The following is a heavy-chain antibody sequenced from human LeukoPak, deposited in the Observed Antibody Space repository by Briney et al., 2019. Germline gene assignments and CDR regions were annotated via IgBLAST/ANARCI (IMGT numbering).Heavy chain of an antibody. D-gene: IGHD3-22*01. CDR1: GFTFSSYG. V-gene: IGHV3-23*01. CDR2: ISGSGGST. J-gene: IGHJ4*02. CDR3: AKAGPYYDGSGWEYYFDY. Sequence: PGGSLRLSCAASGFTFSSYGMSWVRQAPGKGLEWVSAISGSGGSTYYADSVKGRFTISRDNSKNTLYLQMNSLRAEDTAVYYCAKAGPYYDGSGWEYYFDYWGQGTLVTVSS.